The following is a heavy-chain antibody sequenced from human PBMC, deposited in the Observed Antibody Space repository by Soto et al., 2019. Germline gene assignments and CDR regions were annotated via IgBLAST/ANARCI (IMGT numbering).Heavy chain of an antibody. CDR1: GYTFTSYD. CDR2: MNPNSGNT. J-gene: IGHJ4*02. D-gene: IGHD4-17*01. CDR3: VRVVGAIDD. V-gene: IGHV1-8*01. Sequence: QVQLVQSGAEVKKPGASVKVSCKASGYTFTSYDITWVRQATGQGLEWMGWMNPNSGNTGSAQKFQGRVTMTRDTFTRTAYMELSRRTSEDTAMYYCVRVVGAIDDWGQGSLVTVSS.